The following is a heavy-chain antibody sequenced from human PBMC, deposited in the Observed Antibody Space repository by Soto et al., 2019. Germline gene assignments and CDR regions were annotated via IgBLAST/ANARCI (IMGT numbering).Heavy chain of an antibody. J-gene: IGHJ3*02. D-gene: IGHD3-10*01. CDR2: LIPIFGTA. Sequence: QVQLVQSGAAVKKPGSSVKVSCKASGGTFSSYAISWVRQAPGQGLEWMGGLIPIFGTANYAQQFQGRVTITADESTSTAYMELSSLRSEDTAVYYCARASGYYYGSGSYTDAFDIWGQGTMVTVSS. CDR1: GGTFSSYA. CDR3: ARASGYYYGSGSYTDAFDI. V-gene: IGHV1-69*01.